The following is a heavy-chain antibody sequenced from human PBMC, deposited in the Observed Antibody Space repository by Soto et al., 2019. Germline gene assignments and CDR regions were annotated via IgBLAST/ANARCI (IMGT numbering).Heavy chain of an antibody. CDR2: INAGNGNT. V-gene: IGHV1-3*01. Sequence: QVQLVQSGAEVKKPGASVKVSCKASGYTFTGYAILWVRQAPGQRLEWMGWINAGNGNTKYSQKFQGRVTITRDTSASTAYMELSSLRSEDTAVYYCARAQNVEMATPWGQGTLVTVSS. J-gene: IGHJ4*02. CDR3: ARAQNVEMATP. CDR1: GYTFTGYA. D-gene: IGHD5-12*01.